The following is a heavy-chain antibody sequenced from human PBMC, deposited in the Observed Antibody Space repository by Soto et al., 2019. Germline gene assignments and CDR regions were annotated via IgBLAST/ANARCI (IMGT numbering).Heavy chain of an antibody. J-gene: IGHJ4*02. V-gene: IGHV4-31*03. Sequence: QVQLQESGPGLVKPSQTLSLTCTVSGGSISSGGYYWSWIRQHPGKGLEWIGYIYYSGSTYYNPSLKSRVTISVDTSKNQFSLKLSSVTAADTAVYYCARVNSFGGVIVKGRGFDYWGQGTLVTVSS. CDR2: IYYSGST. D-gene: IGHD3-16*02. CDR3: ARVNSFGGVIVKGRGFDY. CDR1: GGSISSGGYY.